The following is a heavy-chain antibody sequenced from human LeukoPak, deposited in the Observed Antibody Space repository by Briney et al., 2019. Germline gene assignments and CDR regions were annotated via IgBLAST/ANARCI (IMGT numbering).Heavy chain of an antibody. CDR2: ISSSGSTI. J-gene: IGHJ6*03. Sequence: PGGSLRLSCAASGFTFSSYEMNWVRQAPGKGLEWVSYISSSGSTIYYADSVKGRFTISRDNAKNSLYLQMNSLRAEDTAVYYCARVAVTTHYYYYYMDVWGKGTTVTVSS. D-gene: IGHD4-11*01. CDR3: ARVAVTTHYYYYYMDV. CDR1: GFTFSSYE. V-gene: IGHV3-48*03.